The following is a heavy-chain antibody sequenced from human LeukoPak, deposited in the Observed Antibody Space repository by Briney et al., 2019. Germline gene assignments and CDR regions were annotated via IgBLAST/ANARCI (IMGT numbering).Heavy chain of an antibody. CDR2: IYYSGST. J-gene: IGHJ4*02. CDR3: ARSSAFLREGFDY. CDR1: GGSISSSSYY. D-gene: IGHD2/OR15-2a*01. Sequence: KPSETLSLTCTVSGGSISSSSYYWGWIRQPPGKGLEWIGSIYYSGSTYYNPSLQSRVTVSLDTSKNQFSLKLTSVTAADTAAYYCARSSAFLREGFDYWGQGTLVTVSS. V-gene: IGHV4-39*07.